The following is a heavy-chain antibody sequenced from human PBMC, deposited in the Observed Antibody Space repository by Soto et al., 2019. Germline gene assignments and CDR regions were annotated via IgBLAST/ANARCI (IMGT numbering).Heavy chain of an antibody. CDR3: TREYGSTDNYKAFDM. Sequence: QVQLVQSGAEVKKPGASVQVSCRATGFSFSPHTMFWMRQAPGQSLEWMGWINPDNGNTLYSQTFQGRLTITRDTSANTVYMELSSLRSEDTAVYYCTREYGSTDNYKAFDMWGQGTMGTVSP. D-gene: IGHD3-10*01. CDR2: INPDNGNT. V-gene: IGHV1-3*01. J-gene: IGHJ3*02. CDR1: GFSFSPHT.